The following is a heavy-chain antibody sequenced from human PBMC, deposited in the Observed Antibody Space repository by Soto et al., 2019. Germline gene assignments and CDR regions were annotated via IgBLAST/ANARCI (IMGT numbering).Heavy chain of an antibody. J-gene: IGHJ6*02. Sequence: ASVKVSCKASGYTFTSYGISWVRQAPGQGLEWMGWISAYNGNTNYAQKLQGRVTMTTDTSTSTAYMELRSLRSDDTAVYYCARECSSTSCYDYYYYGMDVPSQRSTVTVS. CDR1: GYTFTSYG. CDR2: ISAYNGNT. D-gene: IGHD2-2*01. CDR3: ARECSSTSCYDYYYYGMDV. V-gene: IGHV1-18*01.